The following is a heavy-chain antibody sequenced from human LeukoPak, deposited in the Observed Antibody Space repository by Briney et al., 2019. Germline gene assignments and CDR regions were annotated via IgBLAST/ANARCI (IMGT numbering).Heavy chain of an antibody. D-gene: IGHD2-21*02. CDR1: GGSISSYY. CDR3: ARGGVVTAVYYFDY. V-gene: IGHV4-59*12. J-gene: IGHJ4*02. CDR2: IYYSGST. Sequence: SETLSLTCTVSGGSISSYYWSWIRQPPGKGLEWIGYIYYSGSTNHNPSLKSRVTISVDTSKNQFSLKLSSVTAADTAVYYCARGGVVTAVYYFDYWGQGTLVTVSS.